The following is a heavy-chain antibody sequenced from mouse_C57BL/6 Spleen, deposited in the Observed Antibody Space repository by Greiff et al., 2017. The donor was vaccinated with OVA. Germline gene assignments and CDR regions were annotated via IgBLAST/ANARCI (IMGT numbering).Heavy chain of an antibody. CDR2: INPNSGPT. V-gene: IGHV1-39*01. Sequence: VKLQQSGPELVKPGASVKISCKASGYSFTDYNMHWVKQSNGKSLEWIGVINPNSGPTSYNQKFKGQATLTVDQSYRTAYMQLNSLTSVDSSVYYCARSGYCSSSYYFDYWGQGTTLTVSS. CDR3: ARSGYCSSSYYFDY. CDR1: GYSFTDYN. J-gene: IGHJ2*01. D-gene: IGHD1-1*01.